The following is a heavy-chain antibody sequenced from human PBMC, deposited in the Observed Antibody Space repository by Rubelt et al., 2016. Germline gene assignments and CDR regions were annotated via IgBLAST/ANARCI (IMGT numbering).Heavy chain of an antibody. J-gene: IGHJ6*01. D-gene: IGHD7-27*01. Sequence: EIGGGVVQPGRSLRLSCAASGFTFSSYGMHWVRQAPGKGLEWVAVIWYDGSNKYYADSVKGRFTISRDNSKNTLYLQMNSLRVEDTDVYYCVRDKSHWAMDVWGQGITVSVAS. V-gene: IGHV3-33*01. CDR2: IWYDGSNK. CDR1: GFTFSSYG. CDR3: VRDKSHWAMDV.